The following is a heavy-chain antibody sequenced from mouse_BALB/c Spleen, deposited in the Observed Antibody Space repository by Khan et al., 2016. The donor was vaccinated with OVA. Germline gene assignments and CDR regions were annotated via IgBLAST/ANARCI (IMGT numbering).Heavy chain of an antibody. Sequence: QVQLKQSGPGLVQPSQSLSITCTVSGFSLTTYGIHWVRQSPGKGLEWLGVIWSGGNTDYNAPFISRLSISKDNSKSQVFFKMNSLQTDDTAIYYCARHSYRYDFTYWGQGTLVTVSA. CDR1: GFSLTTYG. V-gene: IGHV2-2*01. J-gene: IGHJ3*01. CDR3: ARHSYRYDFTY. D-gene: IGHD2-12*01. CDR2: IWSGGNT.